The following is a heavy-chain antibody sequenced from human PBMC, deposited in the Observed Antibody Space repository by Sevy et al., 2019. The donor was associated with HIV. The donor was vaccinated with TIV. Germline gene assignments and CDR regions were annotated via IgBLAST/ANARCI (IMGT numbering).Heavy chain of an antibody. Sequence: GGSLRLSYAASGFTFSGYTLHWVRQAPGKGLEWVAVISFDGSNKYYVDSVKGRFTISRDNSKNTLYLQMNSLRPEDTAVYYCARGGWDIVVVPAAFDIWGQGTMVTVSS. V-gene: IGHV3-30-3*01. J-gene: IGHJ3*02. CDR2: ISFDGSNK. CDR3: ARGGWDIVVVPAAFDI. CDR1: GFTFSGYT. D-gene: IGHD2-2*01.